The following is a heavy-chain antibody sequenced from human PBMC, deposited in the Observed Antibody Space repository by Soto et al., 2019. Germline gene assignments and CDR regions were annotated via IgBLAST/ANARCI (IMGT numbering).Heavy chain of an antibody. V-gene: IGHV3-23*01. J-gene: IGHJ5*02. CDR3: AKDSYSSSWYNGFDP. Sequence: PGGSLRLSCAASGFTFSSYAMSWVRQAPGKGLEWVSAISGSGGSTYYADSVKGRFTISRDNSKNTLYLQMNSLRAEDTAVYYCAKDSYSSSWYNGFDPWGQGTLVTVSS. CDR2: ISGSGGST. D-gene: IGHD6-13*01. CDR1: GFTFSSYA.